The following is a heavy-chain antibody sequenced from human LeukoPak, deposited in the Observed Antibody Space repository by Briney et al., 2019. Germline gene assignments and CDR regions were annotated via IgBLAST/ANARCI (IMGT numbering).Heavy chain of an antibody. CDR3: AKDLGYSYGTPDY. J-gene: IGHJ4*02. CDR2: VSGSGGST. CDR1: GFTFSSYA. Sequence: GGSLRLPCAASGFTFSSYAMNWVRQAPGKGLEWVSAVSGSGGSTYYADSVKGRFTISRDNSKSTLYLQMNSLRAEDTAVYYCAKDLGYSYGTPDYWGQGTLVTVSS. D-gene: IGHD5-18*01. V-gene: IGHV3-23*01.